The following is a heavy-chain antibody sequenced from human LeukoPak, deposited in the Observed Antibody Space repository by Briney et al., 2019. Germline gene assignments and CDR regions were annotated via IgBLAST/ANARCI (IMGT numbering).Heavy chain of an antibody. J-gene: IGHJ5*02. D-gene: IGHD2-2*01. CDR3: ARDLLKTYIVVVPAAFDP. CDR1: GFTFSSYG. V-gene: IGHV3-21*01. CDR2: ISSSSSYI. Sequence: GGSLRLSCAASGFTFSSYGMDWVRQAPGKGLEWVSSISSSSSYIYYADSVKDRFTISRDNAKNSLYLQMNSLRAEDTAVYYCARDLLKTYIVVVPAAFDPWGQGTLVTVSS.